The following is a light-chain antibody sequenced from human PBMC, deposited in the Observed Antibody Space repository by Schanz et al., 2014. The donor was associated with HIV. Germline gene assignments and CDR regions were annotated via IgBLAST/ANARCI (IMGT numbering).Light chain of an antibody. J-gene: IGKJ1*01. Sequence: EIVLTQSPGSLSLSPGGRATLSCGASQRLSSSYLAWYQQKRDQPPRLVIYATSTRAAGIPDRFSGTGSGTDFTLTISSLEPEDFAVYSCQHYGSSRPWTFGQGTKVEIK. CDR2: ATS. V-gene: IGKV3-20*01. CDR1: QRLSSSY. CDR3: QHYGSSRPWT.